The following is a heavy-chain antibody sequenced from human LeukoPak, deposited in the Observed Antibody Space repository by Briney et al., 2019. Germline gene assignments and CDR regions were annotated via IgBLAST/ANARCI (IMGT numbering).Heavy chain of an antibody. CDR3: ARLYRLNNV. J-gene: IGHJ6*02. Sequence: GGSLRLSCAASGSTFSIYAMNWVRQAPGKGLEWISYISSSSSVIYYADSVKGRFTFSRDNAKNSLYLQMNSLRDEDTAVYFCARLYRLNNVWGQGTTVTVSS. D-gene: IGHD3-16*02. CDR2: ISSSSSVI. CDR1: GSTFSIYA. V-gene: IGHV3-48*02.